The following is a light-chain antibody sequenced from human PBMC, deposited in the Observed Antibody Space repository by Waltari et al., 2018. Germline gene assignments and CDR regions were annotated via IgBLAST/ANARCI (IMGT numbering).Light chain of an antibody. Sequence: EIVMTQSPATLSVFPGERATLSCRASQSIRSNLAWYQHTPGQAPRLVISGESTRATGIPARFSGSGSVTEFTLTIGSRQSEDFAVYFCQQYDNWLGTFGQGTKVEIK. J-gene: IGKJ1*01. CDR2: GES. V-gene: IGKV3-15*01. CDR1: QSIRSN. CDR3: QQYDNWLGT.